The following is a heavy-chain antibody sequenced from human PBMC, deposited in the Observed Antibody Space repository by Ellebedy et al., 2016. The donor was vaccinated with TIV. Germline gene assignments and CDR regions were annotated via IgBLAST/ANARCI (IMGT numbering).Heavy chain of an antibody. CDR1: GYSFTTYW. J-gene: IGHJ3*02. V-gene: IGHV5-51*01. Sequence: GESLKISCKGSGYSFTTYWIGWVRQTPGKGLEWMGIIYPGDSGTRYSPSFQGQVTISADTSISTAYLQWSSLKASDTAMYYCARRNDSSGYDAFDIWGQGTMVTVSS. CDR2: IYPGDSGT. D-gene: IGHD3-22*01. CDR3: ARRNDSSGYDAFDI.